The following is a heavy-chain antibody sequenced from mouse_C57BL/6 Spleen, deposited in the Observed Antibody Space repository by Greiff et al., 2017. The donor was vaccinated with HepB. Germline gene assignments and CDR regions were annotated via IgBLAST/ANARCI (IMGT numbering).Heavy chain of an antibody. CDR2: IHPNSGST. V-gene: IGHV1-64*01. CDR3: AREDYYGSRGFAY. CDR1: GYTFTSYW. J-gene: IGHJ3*01. Sequence: QVQLQQSGAELVKPGASVKLSCKASGYTFTSYWMHWVKQRPGQGLEWIGMIHPNSGSTNYNEKFKSKATLTVDNSYSTAYMQLSSLTSEDSAVYYCAREDYYGSRGFAYWGQGTLVTVSA. D-gene: IGHD1-1*01.